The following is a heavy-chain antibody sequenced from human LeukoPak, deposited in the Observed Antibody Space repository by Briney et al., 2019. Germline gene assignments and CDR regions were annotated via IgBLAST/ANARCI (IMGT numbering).Heavy chain of an antibody. CDR2: IYSGSNT. J-gene: IGHJ3*02. Sequence: PGGSLRLSSTAPGFTVTSNYMSWVRQAPGKGLEWGSVIYSGSNTHYADAVKGRFTIYRDNSKNTLYLQMNSVRAEDTAVYYCARTRASGRRFLSFDIWGQGTMVTVSS. D-gene: IGHD3-3*01. V-gene: IGHV3-53*01. CDR1: GFTVTSNY. CDR3: ARTRASGRRFLSFDI.